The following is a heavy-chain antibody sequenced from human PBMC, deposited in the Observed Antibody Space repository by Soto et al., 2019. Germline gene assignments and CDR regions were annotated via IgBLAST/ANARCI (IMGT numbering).Heavy chain of an antibody. J-gene: IGHJ4*02. V-gene: IGHV4-34*12. Sequence: SETLSLTCAIYGASLGGFHWTWLRQAPGKGLGWIGELIHGGSTNYNPSLKSRVSFSLDTSKKQFSLHLMSVTAADTAVYYCSSGRITFGGVLGLFDYWGQGALVTVSS. CDR1: GASLGGFH. CDR3: SSGRITFGGVLGLFDY. CDR2: LIHGGST. D-gene: IGHD3-16*02.